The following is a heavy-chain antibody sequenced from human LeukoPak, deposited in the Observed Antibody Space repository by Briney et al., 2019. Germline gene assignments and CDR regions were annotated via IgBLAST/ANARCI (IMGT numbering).Heavy chain of an antibody. CDR3: ARGWLPDAFDI. CDR1: GFTFSSYE. D-gene: IGHD5-12*01. Sequence: PGGSLRLSCAASGFTFSSYEMNWVRQAPGKGLEWISYISTSTTTIYYANSVKGRFTISRDNAKNTLYLQMNSLRAEDTAVYYCARGWLPDAFDIWGQGTMVTVSS. V-gene: IGHV3-48*03. CDR2: ISTSTTTI. J-gene: IGHJ3*02.